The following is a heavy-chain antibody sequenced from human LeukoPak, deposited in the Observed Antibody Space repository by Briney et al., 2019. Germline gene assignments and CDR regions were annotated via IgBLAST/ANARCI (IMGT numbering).Heavy chain of an antibody. Sequence: GGSLRLSCAASGFTFSSYAMSWVRQAPGKGLEWVSTISIDGRSSYHAGSVKGRFTISRDNSKNTLYLQMNSLRAEDTAVYYCAKGQYSSDLGGQGTLVTVSS. CDR2: ISIDGRSS. V-gene: IGHV3-23*01. J-gene: IGHJ4*02. D-gene: IGHD6-19*01. CDR1: GFTFSSYA. CDR3: AKGQYSSDL.